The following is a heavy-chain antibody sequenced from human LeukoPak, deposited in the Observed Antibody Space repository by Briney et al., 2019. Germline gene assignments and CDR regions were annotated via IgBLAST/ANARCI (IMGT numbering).Heavy chain of an antibody. J-gene: IGHJ4*02. D-gene: IGHD4-17*01. CDR1: GDSLSRDNYY. Sequence: SETLSLTCTVSGDSLSRDNYYWGWIRQPPGKGLEWIGSAYYTGTTYYNPSLKSRVSMSLDTSKNQFSLRVTSVTAADTAVYYCARRKMTTVTTYDYWGQGTLVTVSS. CDR2: AYYTGTT. CDR3: ARRKMTTVTTYDY. V-gene: IGHV4-39*07.